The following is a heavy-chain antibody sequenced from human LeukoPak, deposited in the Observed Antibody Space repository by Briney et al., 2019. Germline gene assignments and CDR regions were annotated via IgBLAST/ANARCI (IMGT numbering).Heavy chain of an antibody. Sequence: GASVKVSCKASGGTFSSYAISWVRQAPGQGLEWMGGIIPIFGTANYAQKFQGRVTTTADESTSTAYMELSSLRSEDTAVYYCARDPVYYYGSGSYSTRPHYYGMDVWGQGTTVTVSS. V-gene: IGHV1-69*13. D-gene: IGHD3-10*01. CDR3: ARDPVYYYGSGSYSTRPHYYGMDV. J-gene: IGHJ6*02. CDR2: IIPIFGTA. CDR1: GGTFSSYA.